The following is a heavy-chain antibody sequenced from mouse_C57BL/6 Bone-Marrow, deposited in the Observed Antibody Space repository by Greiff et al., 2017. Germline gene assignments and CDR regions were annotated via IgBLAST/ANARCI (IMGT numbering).Heavy chain of an antibody. CDR3: ARQFAY. CDR1: GYTFTSYW. CDR2: IDPSDSYT. J-gene: IGHJ3*01. V-gene: IGHV1-69*01. Sequence: QVQLKQPGAELVMPGASVKLSCKASGYTFTSYWMHWVKQRPGQGLEWIGEIDPSDSYTNYNQTFKGKSTLTVDKSSSTAYMQLSSLTSEDSAVYYCARQFAYWGQGTLVTVSA.